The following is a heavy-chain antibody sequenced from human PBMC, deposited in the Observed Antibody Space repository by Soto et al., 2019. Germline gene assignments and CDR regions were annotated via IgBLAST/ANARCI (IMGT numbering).Heavy chain of an antibody. V-gene: IGHV4-34*10. CDR2: VNHSGST. Sequence: SKTPSLTCAVYGGSFSGYYWSWIRQPPGKGLEWIGEVNHSGSTYYADSVKGRFTISRDNSKNTLYLQMNSLRAEDTAVYYCARRASGWFFDYRAQRTLVPVSS. D-gene: IGHD6-19*01. J-gene: IGHJ4*02. CDR1: GGSFSGYY. CDR3: ARRASGWFFDY.